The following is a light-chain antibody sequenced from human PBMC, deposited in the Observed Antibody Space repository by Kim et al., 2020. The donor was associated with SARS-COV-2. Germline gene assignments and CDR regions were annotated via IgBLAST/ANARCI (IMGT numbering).Light chain of an antibody. Sequence: QSALTQPASVSGSPGQSITISCTGTSSDVGAYKYVPWYQQHPGKAPELMIFDVSERPSGISNRFSGSKSGNTASLTISVLQAEDEADYYCSSYARSNSYVFGTGTKVTVL. CDR1: SSDVGAYKY. J-gene: IGLJ1*01. CDR3: SSYARSNSYV. CDR2: DVS. V-gene: IGLV2-14*01.